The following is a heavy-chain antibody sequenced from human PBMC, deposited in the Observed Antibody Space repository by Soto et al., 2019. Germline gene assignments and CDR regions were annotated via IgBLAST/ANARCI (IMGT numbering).Heavy chain of an antibody. D-gene: IGHD7-27*01. Sequence: SETLSLTCAVYGGSFSGYYWSWIRQPPGKGLEWIGEINHSGSTNYNPSLKSRVTISVDTSKNQFSLTLSSVSAADTAVYYCARGPSGDKVDSWGQGTLVTVSS. J-gene: IGHJ4*02. CDR1: GGSFSGYY. CDR3: ARGPSGDKVDS. CDR2: INHSGST. V-gene: IGHV4-34*01.